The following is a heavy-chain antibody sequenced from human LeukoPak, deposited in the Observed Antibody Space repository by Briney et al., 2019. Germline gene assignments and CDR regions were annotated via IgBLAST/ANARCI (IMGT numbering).Heavy chain of an antibody. V-gene: IGHV3-23*01. CDR2: ISGSGGST. Sequence: GGSLRLSCAASGFTFSSYAMSWVRQAPGKGLEWVSAISGSGGSTYYADSVKGRFTISIDNSKNTLYLQMTSLRAEDTAVYYCAGRRSLWFGESLTGFDPWGQGTLVTVSS. CDR1: GFTFSSYA. J-gene: IGHJ5*02. CDR3: AGRRSLWFGESLTGFDP. D-gene: IGHD3-10*01.